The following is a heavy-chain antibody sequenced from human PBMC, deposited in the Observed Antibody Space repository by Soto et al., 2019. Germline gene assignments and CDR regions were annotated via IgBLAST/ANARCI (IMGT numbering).Heavy chain of an antibody. CDR3: AREVRYCGGGRCYSFDY. J-gene: IGHJ4*02. D-gene: IGHD2-15*01. V-gene: IGHV3-53*02. Sequence: EVQLVETGGGLIHPGGSLRLSCAASGFSVSSNYMSWVRQAPGKGLEWVSVIYAGGSTYYADSVKGRFTISRDTSKNTVWLQMNSLRAEDTAVYYCAREVRYCGGGRCYSFDYWGQGTLVTVSS. CDR2: IYAGGST. CDR1: GFSVSSNY.